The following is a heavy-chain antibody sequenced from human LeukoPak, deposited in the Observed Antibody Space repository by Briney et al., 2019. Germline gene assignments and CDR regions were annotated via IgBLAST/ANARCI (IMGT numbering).Heavy chain of an antibody. V-gene: IGHV3-48*01. CDR3: ARDGRELRY. CDR2: ISSSSSTI. D-gene: IGHD1-26*01. CDR1: GFTFSSYS. J-gene: IGHJ4*02. Sequence: GGSLRLSCAASGFTFSSYSMNWVRQAPGKGLEWVSYISSSSSTIYYADSVKGRFTISRDNAKNSLYLQMNSLRAEDTAVYYCARDGRELRYWGQGTLVTVSS.